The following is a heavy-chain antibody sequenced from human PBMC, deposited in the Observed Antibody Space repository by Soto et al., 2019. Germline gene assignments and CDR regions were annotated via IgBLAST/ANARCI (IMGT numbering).Heavy chain of an antibody. V-gene: IGHV4-31*03. CDR2: IYYSGST. D-gene: IGHD3-3*01. CDR1: GGSINSGGYY. J-gene: IGHJ5*02. Sequence: QVQLQESGPGLVKPSQTLSLTCTVSGGSINSGGYYWSWIRQHPGKGLEWIGYIYYSGSTYYNPSLKSRVSISVDTSKNQFSLKLSSVTAADTAVYYSARGGDITNFRPGWFDPWGQGTLVTVSS. CDR3: ARGGDITNFRPGWFDP.